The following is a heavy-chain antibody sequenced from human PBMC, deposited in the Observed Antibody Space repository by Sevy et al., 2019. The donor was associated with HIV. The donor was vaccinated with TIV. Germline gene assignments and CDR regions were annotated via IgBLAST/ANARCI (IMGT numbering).Heavy chain of an antibody. Sequence: SSPTLVNPKQTLTLTCTFSGFSLDTSGVGVGWIRQPPGKALEWLAVIYWDDDKIYSPILKNRLSITKDTSKNQVVLTMTNMDPVDTATYYCAHKVYVLVSTANWFDPWGHGILVTVSS. CDR2: IYWDDDK. CDR1: GFSLDTSGVG. D-gene: IGHD2-8*02. CDR3: AHKVYVLVSTANWFDP. J-gene: IGHJ5*02. V-gene: IGHV2-5*02.